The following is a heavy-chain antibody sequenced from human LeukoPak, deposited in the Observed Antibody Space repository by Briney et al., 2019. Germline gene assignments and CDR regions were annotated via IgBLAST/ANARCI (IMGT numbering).Heavy chain of an antibody. CDR2: ISSSSSTI. CDR3: ARDPTGGYYYYYMDV. CDR1: GFTFSSYS. J-gene: IGHJ6*03. Sequence: PGGSLRLSCAASGFTFSSYSMNWVRQAPGKGLEWVSYISSSSSTIYYADSAKGRFTISRDNAKNSLYLQKNSLRAEDTAVYYCARDPTGGYYYYYMDVWGKGTTVTVSS. D-gene: IGHD4-17*01. V-gene: IGHV3-48*01.